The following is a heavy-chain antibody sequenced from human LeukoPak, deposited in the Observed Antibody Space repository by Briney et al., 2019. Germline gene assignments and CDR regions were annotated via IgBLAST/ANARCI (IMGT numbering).Heavy chain of an antibody. D-gene: IGHD1-26*01. CDR1: GFIFRDYA. Sequence: PGRSLRLSCVASGFIFRDYAMSWVRQAPGKGLEWVSTLGNDGDTYYADSVKGRFTISRDNSRNTMYLQTNSLRAEDTALYYCAKQEGWELGDYYFDYWGQGTLVTVSS. CDR3: AKQEGWELGDYYFDY. J-gene: IGHJ4*02. V-gene: IGHV3-23*01. CDR2: LGNDGDT.